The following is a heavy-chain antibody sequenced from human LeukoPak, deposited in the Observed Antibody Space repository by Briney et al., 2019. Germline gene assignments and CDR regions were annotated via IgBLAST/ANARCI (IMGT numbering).Heavy chain of an antibody. CDR2: ISGSGGST. CDR3: ARGAAAGDY. D-gene: IGHD6-13*01. CDR1: GFAFSSYA. V-gene: IGHV3-23*01. J-gene: IGHJ4*02. Sequence: GGSLRLSCAASGFAFSSYAMSWVRQAPGKGLEWVSVISGSGGSTYYADSVKGRSTISRDNAKNSLYLQMNSLRAEDTAVYYCARGAAAGDYWGQGTLVTVSS.